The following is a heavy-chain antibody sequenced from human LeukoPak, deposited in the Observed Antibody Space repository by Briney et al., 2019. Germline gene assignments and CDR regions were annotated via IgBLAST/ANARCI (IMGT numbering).Heavy chain of an antibody. CDR1: GGSISSGSYY. D-gene: IGHD6-13*01. CDR3: ARFSSSWFAFDY. CDR2: VYTTGST. V-gene: IGHV4-61*02. J-gene: IGHJ4*02. Sequence: SETLSLTCTVSGGSISSGSYYWSWIRQPAEKGLEWIGRVYTTGSTNYNPSLKSRVTISLDTSKNQFSLKLSSVTAADTAVYYCARFSSSWFAFDYWGQGTLVTVSS.